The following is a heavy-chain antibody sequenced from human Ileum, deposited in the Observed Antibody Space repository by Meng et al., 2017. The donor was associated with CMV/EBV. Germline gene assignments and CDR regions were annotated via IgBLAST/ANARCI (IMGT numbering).Heavy chain of an antibody. CDR2: INPNSGGT. J-gene: IGHJ6*02. D-gene: IGHD2-15*01. V-gene: IGHV1-2*02. Sequence: ASVKVSCKASGYTFTGYYMHWVRQAPGQGLEWMGWINPNSGGTNYAQKFQGRVTMTRDTSISTAYMELSRLRSDDTAVYYCARDIVVVVAAIKTYYYYGMDVWGQGTTVTVS. CDR1: GYTFTGYY. CDR3: ARDIVVVVAAIKTYYYYGMDV.